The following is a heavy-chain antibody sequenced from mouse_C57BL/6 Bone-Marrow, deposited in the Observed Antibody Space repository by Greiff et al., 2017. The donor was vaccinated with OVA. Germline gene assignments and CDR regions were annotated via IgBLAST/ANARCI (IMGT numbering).Heavy chain of an antibody. CDR1: GFTFTDYY. CDR3: ERYTREKAQSYFDY. CDR2: IRHKANGYTS. Sequence: EVKLVQSGGGLVQPGASLSLSCAASGFTFTDYYMSWVRQPPGKALEWLGFIRHKANGYTSEYSVSVKGRFTISRDTSQSILYLQMKALRAEDSATYDCERYTREKAQSYFDYWGQGTTLTVSS. V-gene: IGHV7-3*01. J-gene: IGHJ2*01. D-gene: IGHD3-2*02.